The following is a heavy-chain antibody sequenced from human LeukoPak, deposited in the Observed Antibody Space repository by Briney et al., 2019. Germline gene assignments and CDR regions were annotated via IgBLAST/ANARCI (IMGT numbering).Heavy chain of an antibody. CDR3: ARVHTIRTGGERGYFDY. CDR2: IYYTGST. V-gene: IGHV4-39*07. CDR1: GGSISRSRFY. J-gene: IGHJ4*02. Sequence: PSETLSLTCTGSGGSISRSRFYWGWIRQPPGKGLEWIGSIYYTGSTDQNPSLKSRVTISVDTSKNQFSLKLNSVTAADTAVYYCARVHTIRTGGERGYFDYWGRGALVTVSS. D-gene: IGHD1-1*01.